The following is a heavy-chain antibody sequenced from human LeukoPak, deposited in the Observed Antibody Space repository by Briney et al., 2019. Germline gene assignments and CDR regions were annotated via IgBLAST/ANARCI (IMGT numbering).Heavy chain of an antibody. Sequence: ASVKVSCKASGYTVTSYGISWVRQAPGQGLEWMGWISAYNGNTNYAQKLQGRVTMTTDTSTSTAYMELRSLRSDDTAVYYCARDRAVVAATLGLDYWGQGTLVTVSS. CDR2: ISAYNGNT. CDR1: GYTVTSYG. CDR3: ARDRAVVAATLGLDY. V-gene: IGHV1-18*01. J-gene: IGHJ4*02. D-gene: IGHD2-15*01.